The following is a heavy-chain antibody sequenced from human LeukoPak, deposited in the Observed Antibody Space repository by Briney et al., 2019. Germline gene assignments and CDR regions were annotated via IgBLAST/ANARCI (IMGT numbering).Heavy chain of an antibody. CDR1: GFTFSSYW. J-gene: IGHJ6*03. D-gene: IGHD4/OR15-4a*01. CDR3: AREAGGDYGDYYYYYYMDV. V-gene: IGHV3-20*04. CDR2: VNWNGGST. Sequence: PGGSLRLSCAASGFTFSSYWMHWVRQAPGKGLEWVSGVNWNGGSTGYADSVKGRFTISRDNAKNSLYLQMNSLRAEDTALYYCAREAGGDYGDYYYYYYMDVWGKGTTVTVSS.